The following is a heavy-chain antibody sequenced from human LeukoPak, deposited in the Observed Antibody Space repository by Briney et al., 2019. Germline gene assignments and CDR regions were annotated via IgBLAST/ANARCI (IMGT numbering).Heavy chain of an antibody. D-gene: IGHD3-22*01. V-gene: IGHV4-34*01. J-gene: IGHJ4*02. CDR3: AKTYYYDPFDF. CDR1: GGSFSGFY. CDR2: IYYSGST. Sequence: SETLSLTCAVYGGSFSGFYWSWIRQPPGKGLEWIGNIYYSGSTYYNPSLKSRVTISVDTSKNQFSLKLTSVTAADTAVYYCAKTYYYDPFDFWGQGTLVTVSS.